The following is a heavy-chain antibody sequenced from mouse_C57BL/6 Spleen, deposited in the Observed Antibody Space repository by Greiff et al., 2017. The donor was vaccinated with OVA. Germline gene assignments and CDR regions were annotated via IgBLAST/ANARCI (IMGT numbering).Heavy chain of an antibody. CDR1: GYPFTSYW. J-gene: IGHJ2*01. CDR2: IDPSDSYT. Sequence: QVQLQQPGAELVRPGTSVKLSCKASGYPFTSYWMHWVKQRPGQGLEWIGVIDPSDSYTNYNQKFKGKATLTVDTSSSTAYMQLSSLTSEDSAVYYCASQVYYFDYWGQGTTLTVSS. CDR3: ASQVYYFDY. V-gene: IGHV1-59*01.